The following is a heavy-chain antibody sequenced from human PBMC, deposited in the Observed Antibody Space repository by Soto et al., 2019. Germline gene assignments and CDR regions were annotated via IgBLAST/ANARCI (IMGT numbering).Heavy chain of an antibody. D-gene: IGHD3-16*01. J-gene: IGHJ4*02. CDR3: ATYAVGEGGRGY. CDR1: GGSMRGQH. V-gene: IGHV4-4*09. Sequence: QVQLQESGPGLVKPSETLSLTCTVSGGSMRGQHWSWIRQPPGKGLEWIGHHSDSTNYNPSLKSRITRSPDTSKRQFSLKLISVTAAATAVYYCATYAVGEGGRGYWGQGTLVTVSS. CDR2: HHSDST.